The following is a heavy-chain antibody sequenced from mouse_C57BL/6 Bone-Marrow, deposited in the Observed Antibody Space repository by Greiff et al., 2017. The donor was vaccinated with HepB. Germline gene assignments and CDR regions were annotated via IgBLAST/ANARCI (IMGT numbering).Heavy chain of an antibody. Sequence: EVQLQQSGPELVKPGASVKISCKASGYTFTDYYMNWVKQSHGKSLEWIGDINPNNGGTSYNQKFKGKATLTVDKSSSTAYMELRSLTSEDSAVYYCARSGYSNPNYYAMDYWGQGTSVTVSS. J-gene: IGHJ4*01. CDR2: INPNNGGT. V-gene: IGHV1-26*01. CDR1: GYTFTDYY. CDR3: ARSGYSNPNYYAMDY. D-gene: IGHD2-5*01.